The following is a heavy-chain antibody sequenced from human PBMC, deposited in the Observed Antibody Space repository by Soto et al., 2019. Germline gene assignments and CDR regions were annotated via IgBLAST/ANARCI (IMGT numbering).Heavy chain of an antibody. CDR3: AKGSVTRDFDF. J-gene: IGHJ4*02. CDR1: GFTFSTYV. D-gene: IGHD4-17*01. CDR2: ISGSGVTT. V-gene: IGHV3-23*01. Sequence: EVQLLESGGGLVQPGGSLRLSCAASGFTFSTYVMSWVRQAPGKGLEWVSAISGSGVTTYYADSVKGRFTISRDNSKNTLYLQMNSLRAEDTAVFSCAKGSVTRDFDFWGQGTLVTVSS.